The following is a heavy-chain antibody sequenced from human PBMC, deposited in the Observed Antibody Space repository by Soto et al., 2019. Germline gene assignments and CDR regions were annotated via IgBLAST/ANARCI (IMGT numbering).Heavy chain of an antibody. CDR1: GGSINSYW. CDR3: ARDIGSYAYGEGY. D-gene: IGHD3-10*01. J-gene: IGHJ4*02. V-gene: IGHV4-4*07. Sequence: XATLSLTCSVSGGSINSYWWSWIRQPAGKGLEWIGRVYSSGTTDYNPSLNSRATMSVETSKNQFSLKLSSVTAADTAVYYCARDIGSYAYGEGYWGQGIQVTVSS. CDR2: VYSSGTT.